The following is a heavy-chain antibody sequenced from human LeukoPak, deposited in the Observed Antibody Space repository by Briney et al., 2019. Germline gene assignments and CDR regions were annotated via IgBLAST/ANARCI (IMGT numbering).Heavy chain of an antibody. CDR3: ARRGYSYGT. D-gene: IGHD5-18*01. Sequence: SETLSLTCAVYGGSFGGYYWSWIRQPPGKGLEWIGEINHSGSTNYNPSLKSRVTISVDTSKNQFSLKLSSVTAADTAVYYCARRGYSYGTWGQGTLVTVSS. J-gene: IGHJ4*02. CDR2: INHSGST. CDR1: GGSFGGYY. V-gene: IGHV4-34*01.